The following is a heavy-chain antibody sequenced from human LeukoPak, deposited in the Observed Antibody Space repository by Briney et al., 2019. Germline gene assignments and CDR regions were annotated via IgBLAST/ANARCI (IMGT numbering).Heavy chain of an antibody. CDR3: AKAPVTSCRGAYCYPFDS. CDR1: GFTLSTYA. V-gene: IGHV3-23*01. CDR2: TSSSAAGT. D-gene: IGHD2-21*01. J-gene: IGHJ4*02. Sequence: PGGSLRLSCAASGFTLSTYAMSWVRQTPGKGLEWVAATSSSAAGTYHADSVRGRFTISRDNSKNTLYLQMNSLRAEDAAVYFCAKAPVTSCRGAYCYPFDSWGQGTLVTVSS.